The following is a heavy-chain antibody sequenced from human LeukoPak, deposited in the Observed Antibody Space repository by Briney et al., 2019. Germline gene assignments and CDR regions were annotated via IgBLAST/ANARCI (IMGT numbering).Heavy chain of an antibody. V-gene: IGHV3-23*01. CDR3: AKDTAGSSGWTNYFDY. CDR2: ISAGGGTT. Sequence: GGSLRLSCAASGSTFSTYAMSWVRQAPGKGLEWVSAISAGGGTTYHADSVKDRFTISRDNSKNTLYLQMDSLRAEDTAVYYCAKDTAGSSGWTNYFDYWGQGTLVTVSS. D-gene: IGHD6-25*01. J-gene: IGHJ4*02. CDR1: GSTFSTYA.